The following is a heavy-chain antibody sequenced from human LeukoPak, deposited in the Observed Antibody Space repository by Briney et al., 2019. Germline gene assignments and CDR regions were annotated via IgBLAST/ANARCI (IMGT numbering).Heavy chain of an antibody. V-gene: IGHV1-2*02. J-gene: IGHJ4*02. CDR1: GYTFTSYA. CDR3: ARGSGIVGAHFDY. CDR2: INPNSGGT. D-gene: IGHD1-26*01. Sequence: ASVKVSCKASGYTFTSYAMNWVRQAPGQGLEWMGWINPNSGGTNYAQKFQGRVTMTRDTSISTAYMELSRLRSDDTAVYYCARGSGIVGAHFDYWGQGTLVTVSS.